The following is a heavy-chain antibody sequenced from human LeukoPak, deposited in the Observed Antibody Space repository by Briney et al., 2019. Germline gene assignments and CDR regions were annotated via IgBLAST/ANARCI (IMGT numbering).Heavy chain of an antibody. D-gene: IGHD5-12*01. J-gene: IGHJ4*02. CDR3: ARVRSGYDLWDFDY. CDR2: INPNSGGT. Sequence: GASVKVSCKATGYNFTGYCMHWVRQAPGQGLEWMGWINPNSGGTNYAQKFQGWVTMTRDTSISTAYMELSRLRSDDTAVYYCARVRSGYDLWDFDYWGQGTLVTVSS. CDR1: GYNFTGYC. V-gene: IGHV1-2*04.